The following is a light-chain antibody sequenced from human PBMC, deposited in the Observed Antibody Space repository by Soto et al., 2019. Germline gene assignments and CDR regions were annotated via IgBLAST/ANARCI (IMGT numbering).Light chain of an antibody. V-gene: IGKV1-27*01. CDR3: QKYNSALWT. Sequence: DIQMTQSPSSLSASVGDRVTMACRASQGISNYLAWYQQKPGKVPKLLIYAASTLQSGVPSRFSGSGSGTDFTLTISSLQPEDVATYYCQKYNSALWTFGQGTNVEIK. CDR1: QGISNY. CDR2: AAS. J-gene: IGKJ1*01.